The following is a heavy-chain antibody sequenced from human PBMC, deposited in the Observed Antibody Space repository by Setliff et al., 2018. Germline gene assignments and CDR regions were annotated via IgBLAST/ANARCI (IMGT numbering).Heavy chain of an antibody. Sequence: GSLRLSCAASGFTFSSYAMSWVRQAPGKGLEWIGSIYHSGSTYYNPSLKSRVTISVDTSKNQFSLKLSSVTAADTALYYCTVYNTGSSKDHYWGQGTPVTVSS. CDR1: GFTFSSYA. CDR3: TVYNTGSSKDHY. V-gene: IGHV4-38-2*01. D-gene: IGHD2-8*02. J-gene: IGHJ4*02. CDR2: IYHSGST.